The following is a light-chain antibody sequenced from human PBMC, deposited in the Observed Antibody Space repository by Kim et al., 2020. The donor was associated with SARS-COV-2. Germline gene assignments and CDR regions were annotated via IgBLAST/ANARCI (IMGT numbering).Light chain of an antibody. CDR2: DAS. V-gene: IGKV1-39*01. Sequence: SEGDRVTTTCRASQTINNYLNWYQQKPGKAPKVLIYDASSLQSGVPSRFSGSGSGTDFTLTISSLQPEDFATYYCQQTYSLSPVTFGQGTRLEIK. CDR3: QQTYSLSPVT. J-gene: IGKJ5*01. CDR1: QTINNY.